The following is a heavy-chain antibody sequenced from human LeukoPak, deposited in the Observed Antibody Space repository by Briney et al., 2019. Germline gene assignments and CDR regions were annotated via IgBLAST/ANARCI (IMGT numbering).Heavy chain of an antibody. J-gene: IGHJ4*02. CDR3: ARVGSGWSFDY. D-gene: IGHD6-19*01. CDR1: GFTFSSYA. CDR2: ISGSGGNT. Sequence: GGSLRLSCAASGFTFSSYAMSWVRQAPGKGLEWVSGISGSGGNTYYADSVKGRFTISRDNSNNTLYLQMNSLRAEDTAVYYCARVGSGWSFDYWGQGTLVTVSS. V-gene: IGHV3-23*01.